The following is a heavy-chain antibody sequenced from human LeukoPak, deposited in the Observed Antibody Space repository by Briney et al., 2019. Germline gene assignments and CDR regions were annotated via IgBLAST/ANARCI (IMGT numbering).Heavy chain of an antibody. J-gene: IGHJ3*02. CDR2: IYYSGST. CDR1: GGSISSYY. D-gene: IGHD3-3*01. V-gene: IGHV4-59*12. Sequence: SETLSLTCTVSGGSISSYYWSWIRQPPGKGLEWIGYIYYSGSTNYNPSLKSRVTISVDTSKNQFSLKLSSVTAADTAVYYCARDTYDFWTDDAFDIWGQGTMVTVSS. CDR3: ARDTYDFWTDDAFDI.